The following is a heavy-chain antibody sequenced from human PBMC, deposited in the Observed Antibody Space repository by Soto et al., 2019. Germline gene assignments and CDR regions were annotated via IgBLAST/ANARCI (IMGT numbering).Heavy chain of an antibody. D-gene: IGHD2-15*01. CDR2: INGDGIST. V-gene: IGHV3-74*01. CDR1: W. J-gene: IGHJ4*02. CDR3: ARISQGTYCRGGNCYSDY. Sequence: WGRRVRQKKEKGLVWVSRINGDGISTSYADSVKGRFTISRDNAKDTLYLHMNSLGAEDTAVYYCARISQGTYCRGGNCYSDYWGQGTLVTVSS.